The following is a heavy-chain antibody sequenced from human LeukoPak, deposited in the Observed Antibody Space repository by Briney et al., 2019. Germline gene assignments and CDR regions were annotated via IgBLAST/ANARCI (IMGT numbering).Heavy chain of an antibody. V-gene: IGHV3-23*01. D-gene: IGHD3-22*01. CDR3: AKGPGYYDSSGYRIDAFDI. Sequence: GGSLRLSCAASGFTFSSYAMSWVRQAPGKGLEWVSAISGSDGSTYYADSVKGRFTISRDNSKNTLYLQMNSLRAEDTAVYYCAKGPGYYDSSGYRIDAFDIWGQGTMVTVPS. CDR1: GFTFSSYA. CDR2: ISGSDGST. J-gene: IGHJ3*02.